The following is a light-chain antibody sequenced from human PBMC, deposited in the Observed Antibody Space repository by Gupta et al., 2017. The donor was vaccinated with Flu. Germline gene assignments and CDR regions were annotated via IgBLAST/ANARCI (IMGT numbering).Light chain of an antibody. J-gene: IGKJ1*01. V-gene: IGKV3-15*01. Sequence: EIVMTQSPATLSVSPGERASLSCRASRSVNRNLAWYQQKPGQAPRLLIYGASTRATDIPARFSGSGSGTEFTLTISGLQSDDFALYYCQQYNNWPRTFGQGTKVEIK. CDR1: RSVNRN. CDR2: GAS. CDR3: QQYNNWPRT.